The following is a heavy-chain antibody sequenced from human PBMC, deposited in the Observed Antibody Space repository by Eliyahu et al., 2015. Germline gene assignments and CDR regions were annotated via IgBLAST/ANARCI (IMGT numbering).Heavy chain of an antibody. Sequence: EVQLVESGGGLVQPGGSLRLSCAASGFTFSSYAMXWVRQAPGKGLEWVSAISGSGGSTYYADSVKGRFTISRDNSKNTLYLQMNSLRAEDTAVYYCGNSGYGDYINWFDPWGQGTLVTVSS. CDR1: GFTFSSYA. D-gene: IGHD4-17*01. CDR3: GNSGYGDYINWFDP. CDR2: ISGSGGST. V-gene: IGHV3-23*04. J-gene: IGHJ5*02.